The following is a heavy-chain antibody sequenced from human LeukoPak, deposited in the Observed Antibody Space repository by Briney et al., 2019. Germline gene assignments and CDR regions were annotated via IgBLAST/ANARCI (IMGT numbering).Heavy chain of an antibody. CDR1: GFTFSNAW. CDR2: IKSKTDGGTT. V-gene: IGHV3-15*01. D-gene: IGHD6-19*01. CDR3: AKDGGSSGWTNYYYYYMDV. J-gene: IGHJ6*03. Sequence: GGSLRLSCAASGFTFSNAWMSWVRQAPGKGLEWVGRIKSKTDGGTTDYAAPVKGRFTISRDDSKNTLYLQMNSLRAEDTAVYYCAKDGGSSGWTNYYYYYMDVWGKGTTVTVSS.